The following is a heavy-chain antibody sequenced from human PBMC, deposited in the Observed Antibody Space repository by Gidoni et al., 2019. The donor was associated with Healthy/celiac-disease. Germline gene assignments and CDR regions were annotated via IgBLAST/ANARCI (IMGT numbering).Heavy chain of an antibody. Sequence: VQLVQSGDEVKTPGSSVKVSCRASGGTFSRSEDGWVRQAPGQGPGWMGGIIPSCGTAIYAHNCHGRVTITADESTSTSYMELSILTLEDTAVYYCARAYYDFWCGYNQDNPGCDYYGIDVWGQGTPVTVSS. CDR3: ARAYYDFWCGYNQDNPGCDYYGIDV. V-gene: IGHV1-69*01. CDR1: GGTFSRSE. CDR2: IIPSCGTA. D-gene: IGHD3-3*01. J-gene: IGHJ6*02.